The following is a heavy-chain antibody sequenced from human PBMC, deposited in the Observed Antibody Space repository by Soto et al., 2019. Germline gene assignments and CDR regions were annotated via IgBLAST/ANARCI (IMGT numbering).Heavy chain of an antibody. CDR3: ARQFDYDTSGYYYAY. J-gene: IGHJ4*02. V-gene: IGHV1-69*13. D-gene: IGHD3-22*01. CDR2: IIPLFGTA. Sequence: SVKVSFKASGGTFSKYAIDWVRQAPGQGLEWMGGIIPLFGTAKYAQKFQGRVTITADEATSTAYMELSSLRSEDTAVYYCARQFDYDTSGYYYAYWGQGTLVTVSS. CDR1: GGTFSKYA.